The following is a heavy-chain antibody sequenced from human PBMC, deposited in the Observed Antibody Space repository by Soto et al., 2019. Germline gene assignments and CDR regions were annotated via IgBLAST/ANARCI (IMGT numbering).Heavy chain of an antibody. J-gene: IGHJ5*02. CDR3: ARGGYYDSSGYEGFDP. CDR2: IIPIFGTA. Sequence: SVKVSCKASGGTFSSYAISWVRQAPGQGLEWMGGIIPIFGTANYAQKFQGRVTITADESTSTAYMELSSLRSEDTAVYYCARGGYYDSSGYEGFDPWGQGTLVTVSS. CDR1: GGTFSSYA. V-gene: IGHV1-69*13. D-gene: IGHD3-22*01.